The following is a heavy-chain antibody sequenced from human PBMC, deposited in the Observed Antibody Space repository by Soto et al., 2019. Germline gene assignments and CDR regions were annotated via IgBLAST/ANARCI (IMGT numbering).Heavy chain of an antibody. CDR1: GFTFSSYG. D-gene: IGHD3-3*01. J-gene: IGHJ4*02. CDR3: AKELLEWLLGQRGDFGY. V-gene: IGHV3-30*18. CDR2: ISYDGSNK. Sequence: QVQLLESGGGLVQPGRSLRLSCAASGFTFSSYGMHWVRQAPGKGLEWVAVISYDGSNKYYADSVKGRFTISRDNSKNKLWLQMNSVRAEDTVVYYCAKELLEWLLGQRGDFGYWGQGALGTVSS.